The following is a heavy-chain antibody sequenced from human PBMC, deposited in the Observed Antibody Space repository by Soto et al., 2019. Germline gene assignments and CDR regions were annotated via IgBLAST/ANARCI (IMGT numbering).Heavy chain of an antibody. CDR2: ISSSSSYI. CDR3: ARDPEPNDFWRGRRLDGMDV. J-gene: IGHJ6*02. CDR1: GFTFSSYS. V-gene: IGHV3-21*01. D-gene: IGHD3-3*01. Sequence: GGSLRLSCAASGFTFSSYSMNWVRQAPGKGLEWVSSISSSSSYIYYADSVKGRFTISRDNAKNSLYLQMNSLRAEDTAVYYCARDPEPNDFWRGRRLDGMDVWGQGTTVTVSS.